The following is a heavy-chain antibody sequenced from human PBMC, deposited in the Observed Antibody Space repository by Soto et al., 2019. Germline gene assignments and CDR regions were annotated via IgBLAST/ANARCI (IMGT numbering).Heavy chain of an antibody. V-gene: IGHV3-30-3*01. Sequence: QVQLVESGGGVVQPGRSLRLSCAASGFTFSSYAMHWVRQAPGKGLEWVAVISYDGSNKYYADSVKGRFTISRDNSKNTLYLQMHSLRAEDTAVYYCARERRFLEWLTYYFDYWGQGTLVTVSS. CDR3: ARERRFLEWLTYYFDY. CDR2: ISYDGSNK. CDR1: GFTFSSYA. J-gene: IGHJ4*02. D-gene: IGHD3-3*01.